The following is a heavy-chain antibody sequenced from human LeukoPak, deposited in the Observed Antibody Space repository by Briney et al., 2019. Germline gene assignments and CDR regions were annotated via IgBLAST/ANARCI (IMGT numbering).Heavy chain of an antibody. CDR1: GGTFSSYA. J-gene: IGHJ6*04. CDR3: ARDTNKITTCFRGSMDV. Sequence: SVKVSCKASGGTFSSYAISWVRQAPGQGLEWMGRIIPIFGTANYAQKFQGRVTITTDESTSTAYMELSSLRSEDTAVYYCARDTNKITTCFRGSMDVWGKGTTVTVSS. V-gene: IGHV1-69*05. D-gene: IGHD2-8*01. CDR2: IIPIFGTA.